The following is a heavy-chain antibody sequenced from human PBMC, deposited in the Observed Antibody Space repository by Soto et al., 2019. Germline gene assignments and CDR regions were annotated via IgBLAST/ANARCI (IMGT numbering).Heavy chain of an antibody. CDR3: AREGGYSYGGYYFDY. CDR2: ISSDGSNK. V-gene: IGHV3-30-3*01. Sequence: QVQLVESGGGVVQPGRSLRLSCAASGFTFSSYARHWVRQAPGKGLEWVAVISSDGSNKYYADSVKGRFTISRDNSKNTLYLQMNSLRAEDTAVYYCAREGGYSYGGYYFDYWGQGTLVTVSS. J-gene: IGHJ4*02. CDR1: GFTFSSYA. D-gene: IGHD5-18*01.